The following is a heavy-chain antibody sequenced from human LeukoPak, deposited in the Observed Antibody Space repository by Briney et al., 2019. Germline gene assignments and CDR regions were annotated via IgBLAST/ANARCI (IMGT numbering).Heavy chain of an antibody. Sequence: GGSLRLSCVASGFNFSKNDMHWVRQTTERGLEWVSAIGVGGDTYYADPVKGRFTISRENGKNSVYLQMNSLRAGDTAVYLCAKAFDYNGLRGEGGSFDCWGQGALVTVSS. J-gene: IGHJ4*02. D-gene: IGHD4-11*01. CDR1: GFNFSKND. V-gene: IGHV3-13*01. CDR2: IGVGGDT. CDR3: AKAFDYNGLRGEGGSFDC.